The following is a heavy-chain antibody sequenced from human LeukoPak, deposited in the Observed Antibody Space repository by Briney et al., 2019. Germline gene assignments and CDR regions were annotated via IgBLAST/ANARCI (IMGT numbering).Heavy chain of an antibody. CDR2: ISGSGGST. V-gene: IGHV3-23*01. D-gene: IGHD3-22*01. Sequence: GGSLRLSCAASGFTFSSYAMSWVRQAPGKGLEWVSAISGSGGSTYYADSVKGRFTISRDNSKNTLYLQMNSLRAEDTAVYYCAKAGRATYYYDSSGYCYFDYWGQGTLVTVSS. CDR1: GFTFSSYA. J-gene: IGHJ4*02. CDR3: AKAGRATYYYDSSGYCYFDY.